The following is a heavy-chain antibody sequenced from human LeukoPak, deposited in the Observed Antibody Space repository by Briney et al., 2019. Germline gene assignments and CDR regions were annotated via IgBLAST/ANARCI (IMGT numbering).Heavy chain of an antibody. CDR3: ARGNLILVVVISNAFDI. D-gene: IGHD3-22*01. J-gene: IGHJ3*02. CDR2: ISYDGSNK. V-gene: IGHV3-30-3*01. Sequence: PGGSLRLSCAASGFAFSSYAMHWVRQAPGKGLEWVAVISYDGSNKYYADSVKSRFTISRDNSKNTLYLQMNSLRAEDTAVYYCARGNLILVVVISNAFDIWGQGTMVTVSS. CDR1: GFAFSSYA.